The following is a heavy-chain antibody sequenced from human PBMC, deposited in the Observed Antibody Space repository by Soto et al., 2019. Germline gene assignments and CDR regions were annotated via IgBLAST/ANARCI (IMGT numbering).Heavy chain of an antibody. V-gene: IGHV4-39*01. CDR3: ARQPDSTSYFDY. CDR1: GGSISSSSYY. Sequence: SETLSLTCTVSGGSISSSSYYWGWIRQPPGKGLEWIGSIYYSGSTYYNPSLKSRLTTSVDTSKNQFSLELNFATAADTAVYYCARQPDSTSYFDYWGHGILVTVSS. D-gene: IGHD2-2*01. CDR2: IYYSGST. J-gene: IGHJ4*01.